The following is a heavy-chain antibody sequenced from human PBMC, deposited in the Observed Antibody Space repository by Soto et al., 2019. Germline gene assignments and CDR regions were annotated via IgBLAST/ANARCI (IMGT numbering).Heavy chain of an antibody. V-gene: IGHV4-4*02. CDR1: GASIGSGGW. J-gene: IGHJ5*02. CDR2: IFHDGNT. CDR3: ARHEGWTGPDQ. D-gene: IGHD2-8*02. Sequence: QVHLQESGPGLVKPSETLSLTCAVSGASIGSGGWWSWVRQPLGKGLEWIAEIFHDGNTNYSPSLKSRVTISVDKAQNPFSLNVYSVTAADTAVYYCARHEGWTGPDQWGQGTLVTVSS.